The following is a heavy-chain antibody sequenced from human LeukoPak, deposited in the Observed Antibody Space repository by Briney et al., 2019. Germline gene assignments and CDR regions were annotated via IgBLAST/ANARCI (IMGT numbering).Heavy chain of an antibody. CDR1: GFTFSSYE. CDR2: ISSSGNKI. V-gene: IGHV3-48*03. D-gene: IGHD4-17*01. Sequence: GGSLRLSCAASGFTFSSYEMNWIRQAPGKGLEWVSYISSSGNKIDYADSVKGRLTISRDNSKNTLYLQMNSLRAEDTAVYYCARVVDHDYGDYYLDYWGQGTLVTVSS. CDR3: ARVVDHDYGDYYLDY. J-gene: IGHJ4*02.